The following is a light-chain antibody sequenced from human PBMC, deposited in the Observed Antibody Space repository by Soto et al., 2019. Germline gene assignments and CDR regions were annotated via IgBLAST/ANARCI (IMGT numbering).Light chain of an antibody. V-gene: IGLV2-14*01. Sequence: QSALTQPASVSGSPGQSITISCTGTTSDLGHYNYVSWYQKHPGTAPRLMIYEVTNRPSGVSNRFSGSKSGNTASLTISGLQAEDEADYYCSSYTSSSTRVFGTGTKVTVL. CDR1: TSDLGHYNY. J-gene: IGLJ1*01. CDR3: SSYTSSSTRV. CDR2: EVT.